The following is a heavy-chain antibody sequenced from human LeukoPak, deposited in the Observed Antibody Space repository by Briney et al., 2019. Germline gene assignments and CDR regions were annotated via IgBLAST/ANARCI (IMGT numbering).Heavy chain of an antibody. V-gene: IGHV3-30-3*01. Sequence: GGSLRLSCAASGFTFSSYAMHWVRQAPGKGLEWVAVISYDGSNKYYADSVKGRFTISRDNSKNTLYLQMNSLRAEDTAVYYCARGRRTRSVYSSSSVYYGMDVWGQGTTVTVSS. CDR3: ARGRRTRSVYSSSSVYYGMDV. CDR2: ISYDGSNK. CDR1: GFTFSSYA. D-gene: IGHD6-6*01. J-gene: IGHJ6*02.